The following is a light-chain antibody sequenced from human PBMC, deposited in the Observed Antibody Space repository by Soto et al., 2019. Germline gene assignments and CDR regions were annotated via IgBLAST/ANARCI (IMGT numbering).Light chain of an antibody. CDR3: VAWDNGLSAVV. CDR1: SSNIGEND. V-gene: IGLV1-51*01. CDR2: DNN. Sequence: QSVLTQPPSVSAAPGQKVTIFCSGSSSNIGENDVFWYQQLPVAAPKLLIYDNNKRPSGIPDRFSGSKSGTSATLGITGLQTGDEADYYCVAWDNGLSAVVFGGGTKLTVL. J-gene: IGLJ2*01.